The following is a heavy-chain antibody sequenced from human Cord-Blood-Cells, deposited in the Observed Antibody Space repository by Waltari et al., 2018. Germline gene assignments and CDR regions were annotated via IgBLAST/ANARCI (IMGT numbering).Heavy chain of an antibody. CDR2: INHSGST. J-gene: IGHJ2*01. CDR3: ARGLIVVVPAAASRSGWYFDL. V-gene: IGHV4-34*01. Sequence: QVQLQQWGAGLLKPSETLSLTCAVYGGSISGYYWSWNRHPPGKGLEWIGEINHSGSTNYNPSLKSRVTISVDTSKNQFSLKLSSVTAADTAVYYCARGLIVVVPAAASRSGWYFDLWGRGTLVTVSS. CDR1: GGSISGYY. D-gene: IGHD2-2*01.